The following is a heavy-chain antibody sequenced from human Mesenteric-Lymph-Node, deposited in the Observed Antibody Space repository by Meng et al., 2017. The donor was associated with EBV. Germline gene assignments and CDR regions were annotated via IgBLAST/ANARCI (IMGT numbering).Heavy chain of an antibody. CDR2: IYDSGIT. CDR1: GGSISSGGYS. CDR3: ARRGKVGAGY. J-gene: IGHJ4*02. V-gene: IGHV4-30-2*01. D-gene: IGHD1-26*01. Sequence: QPHLRESGSGLVKPSPTLSLTCAVSGGSISSGGYSWSWIRQPPGMGLEWIGYIYDSGITYYNPSLKSRVTISVDRSKNQFSLKLNSVTAADTAVYYCARRGKVGAGYWGQGTLVTVSS.